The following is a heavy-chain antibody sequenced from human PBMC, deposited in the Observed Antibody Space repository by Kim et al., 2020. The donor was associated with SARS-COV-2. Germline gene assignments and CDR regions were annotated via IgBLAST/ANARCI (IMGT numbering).Heavy chain of an antibody. V-gene: IGHV4-59*01. CDR3: ARGVYTEQQVVHNWFDP. CDR1: GGSISSYY. CDR2: IHYSGST. J-gene: IGHJ5*02. D-gene: IGHD6-13*01. Sequence: SETLSLTCTVSGGSISSYYWSWIRQPPGKGLEWIGYIHYSGSTTYNPSFKRRVTISVDTSKNQFSLKLSSVTAADTAVYYCARGVYTEQQVVHNWFDPWGQGTLVTVSS.